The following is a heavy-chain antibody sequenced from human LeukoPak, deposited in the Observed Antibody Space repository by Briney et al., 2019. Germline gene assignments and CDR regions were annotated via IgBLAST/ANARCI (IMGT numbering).Heavy chain of an antibody. CDR3: ARYGFSAVWQGGWHAFDI. J-gene: IGHJ3*02. CDR2: INPTTGDT. Sequence: GASVTVSFKASGYTFTSYYMHWVRQAPGQGLEWMGIINPTTGDTTYAQKFQGRLTMTRDMSTSTVYMELSSLTSEDTAVFYCARYGFSAVWQGGWHAFDIRGQGTVVTVSS. CDR1: GYTFTSYY. V-gene: IGHV1-46*01. D-gene: IGHD2-15*01.